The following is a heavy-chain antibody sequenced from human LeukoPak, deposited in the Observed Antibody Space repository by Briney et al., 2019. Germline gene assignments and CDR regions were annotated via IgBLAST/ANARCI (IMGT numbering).Heavy chain of an antibody. J-gene: IGHJ4*02. Sequence: GGSLRLSCAASGFTFSSYAMSWVRQAPGKGQEWVSAISGSGGSTYYADSVKGRFTISRDNSKNTLYLQMNSLRAEDTAVYYRAKDSCSGGSCYSELDYWGQGTLVTVSS. D-gene: IGHD2-15*01. CDR3: AKDSCSGGSCYSELDY. CDR1: GFTFSSYA. CDR2: ISGSGGST. V-gene: IGHV3-23*01.